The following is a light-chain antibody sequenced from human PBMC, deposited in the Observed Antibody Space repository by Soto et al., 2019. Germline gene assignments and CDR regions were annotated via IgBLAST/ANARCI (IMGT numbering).Light chain of an antibody. CDR3: LQVYSFPRT. CDR2: SAS. Sequence: IQMTQSPSSLSASIGDRVTITCRASQGIGVRLAWFQQKPGKAPQYLIQSASTLASGVPSRFSGSGSRTDFILTINTLQPEDVATYYCLQVYSFPRTFGQGTKVDIK. V-gene: IGKV1-12*01. J-gene: IGKJ1*01. CDR1: QGIGVR.